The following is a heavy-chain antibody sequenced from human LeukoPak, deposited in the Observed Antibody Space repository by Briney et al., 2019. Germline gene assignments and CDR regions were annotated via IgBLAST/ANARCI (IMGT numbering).Heavy chain of an antibody. J-gene: IGHJ3*02. Sequence: GGSLTLSCAASGFNLNDQYMDWVRQAPGKGLEGIGRSRNRANSHSTEYAASVKGRFSISRDDSGNLMYLQMSSLKTEDTAVYFCARDGGSRGNTGFDIWGQGTEVTVSS. CDR1: GFNLNDQY. V-gene: IGHV3-72*01. D-gene: IGHD2-15*01. CDR2: SRNRANSHST. CDR3: ARDGGSRGNTGFDI.